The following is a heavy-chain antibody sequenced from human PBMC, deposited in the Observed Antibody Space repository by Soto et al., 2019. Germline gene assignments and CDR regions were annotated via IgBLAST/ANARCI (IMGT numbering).Heavy chain of an antibody. D-gene: IGHD6-13*01. CDR1: GGTFSSYA. CDR3: ARGYSSSWYENYYYGMDV. J-gene: IGHJ6*02. Sequence: QVQLVQSGAEVKKPGSSVKVSCKASGGTFSSYAISWVRQAPGQGLEWMGGIIPIFGTANYAQKFQGRVTNPADQSTSTVXMELSSLGSEDTAVYYCARGYSSSWYENYYYGMDVWGQGTTVTVSS. V-gene: IGHV1-69*12. CDR2: IIPIFGTA.